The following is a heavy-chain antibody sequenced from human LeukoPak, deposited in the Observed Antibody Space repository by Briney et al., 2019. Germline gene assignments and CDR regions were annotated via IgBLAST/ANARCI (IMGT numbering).Heavy chain of an antibody. CDR1: GGTFSSYA. D-gene: IGHD4-17*01. Sequence: GASVKVSCKASGGTFSSYAISWVRQAPGQGLEWMVGIIPIFGTANYAQTFQGSVTITADESTSTAYMELSSLRSEDTAVYYCARWTNYGDYEYYLDYWGQGTLVTVSS. CDR3: ARWTNYGDYEYYLDY. CDR2: IIPIFGTA. V-gene: IGHV1-69*13. J-gene: IGHJ4*02.